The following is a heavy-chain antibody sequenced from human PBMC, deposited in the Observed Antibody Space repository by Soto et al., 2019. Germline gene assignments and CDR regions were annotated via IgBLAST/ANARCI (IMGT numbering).Heavy chain of an antibody. V-gene: IGHV4-4*02. D-gene: IGHD1-7*01. CDR2: IYRTGST. CDR1: GGSLTSNNW. CDR3: ASRDPGTSVDY. Sequence: SETLSLTCAVSGGSLTSNNWWTWVRQPPGQGLEWIGEIYRTGSTNYNPSLKSRVTIPLDKSEKQISLKVTSLTAADTAVYYCASRDPGTSVDYWGQGTLVTVSS. J-gene: IGHJ4*02.